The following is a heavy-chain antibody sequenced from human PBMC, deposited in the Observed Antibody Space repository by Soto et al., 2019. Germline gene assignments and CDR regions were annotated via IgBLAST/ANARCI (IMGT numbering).Heavy chain of an antibody. CDR1: GFTFSSYA. CDR2: INSSGGST. J-gene: IGHJ4*02. Sequence: GGSLRLSCAASGFTFSSYAMSWVRQAPGKGLEWVSTINSSGGSTYYADSVKGRFTISRDNSKNTLYLQMNSLRAEDTAVYYCAKDLYGDYEFDGWGQGSVVTVSS. CDR3: AKDLYGDYEFDG. D-gene: IGHD4-17*01. V-gene: IGHV3-23*01.